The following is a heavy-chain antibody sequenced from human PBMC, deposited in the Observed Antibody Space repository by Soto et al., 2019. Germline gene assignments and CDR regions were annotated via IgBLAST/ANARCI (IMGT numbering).Heavy chain of an antibody. J-gene: IGHJ4*02. CDR2: INAGNGHT. Sequence: ASVKVSCKASGYTFTSFAMQWVRQAPGQRLEWMGWINAGNGHTKYSQKFQGRVTITRDTFARTAYMELSSLRSEDTAVYYCARVMTGYSSGWYYFDYWGQGTPVTVSS. CDR3: ARVMTGYSSGWYYFDY. CDR1: GYTFTSFA. V-gene: IGHV1-3*01. D-gene: IGHD6-19*01.